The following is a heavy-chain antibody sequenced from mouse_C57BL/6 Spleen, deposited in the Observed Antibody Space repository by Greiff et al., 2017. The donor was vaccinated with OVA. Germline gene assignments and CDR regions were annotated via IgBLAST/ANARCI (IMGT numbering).Heavy chain of an antibody. CDR2: IYPGSGST. D-gene: IGHD1-1*01. CDR1: GYTFTSYW. J-gene: IGHJ4*01. V-gene: IGHV1-55*01. Sequence: QVQLQQPGAELVKPGASVKMSCKASGYTFTSYWITWVKQRPGQGLEWIGDIYPGSGSTNYNEKFKSKATLTVDTSSSTAYMQRSSLTSEDSAVYYCARMGYYGSSPYTDYWGQGTSVTVSS. CDR3: ARMGYYGSSPYTDY.